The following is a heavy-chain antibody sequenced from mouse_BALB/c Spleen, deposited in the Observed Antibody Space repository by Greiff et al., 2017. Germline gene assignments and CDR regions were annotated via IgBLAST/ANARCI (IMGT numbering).Heavy chain of an antibody. V-gene: IGHV1-77*01. CDR2: IYPGSGST. CDR1: GYTFTDYV. J-gene: IGHJ4*01. CDR3: ARGGIYYPYAMGY. D-gene: IGHD2-1*01. Sequence: VQLVESGPELVKPGASVKMSCKASGYTFTDYVISWVKQRTGQGLEWIGEIYPGSGSTYYNEKFKGKATLTADKSSNTAYMQLSSLTSEDSAVYFCARGGIYYPYAMGYWGQGTSVTVSS.